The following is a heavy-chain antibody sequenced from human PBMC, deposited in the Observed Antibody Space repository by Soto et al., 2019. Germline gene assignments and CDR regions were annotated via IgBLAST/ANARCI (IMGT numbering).Heavy chain of an antibody. Sequence: QVQLVESGGGVVQPGRSLRLSCAASGFIFSSYGMHWVRQAPGKGLEWVAVIWYDGSNKYYADSVKGRFTISRDNSKNTLYLQMNSLRAEDTAVYYCARDRIAARHYYYYGMDVWGQGTTVTVSS. D-gene: IGHD6-6*01. V-gene: IGHV3-33*01. CDR1: GFIFSSYG. CDR2: IWYDGSNK. CDR3: ARDRIAARHYYYYGMDV. J-gene: IGHJ6*02.